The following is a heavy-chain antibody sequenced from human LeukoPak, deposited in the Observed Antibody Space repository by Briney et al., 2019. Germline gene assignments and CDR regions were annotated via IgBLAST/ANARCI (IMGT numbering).Heavy chain of an antibody. Sequence: SGGSLRLSCAASGFTFSSYGMHWVRQAPGKGLEWVAVISYDGSNKYYADSVKGRFTISRDNSKNTLYLQMSSLRAEDTAVYYCAKDLARGYVNRYYGMDVWGQGTTVTVSS. D-gene: IGHD3-16*01. CDR2: ISYDGSNK. CDR1: GFTFSSYG. V-gene: IGHV3-30*18. CDR3: AKDLARGYVNRYYGMDV. J-gene: IGHJ6*02.